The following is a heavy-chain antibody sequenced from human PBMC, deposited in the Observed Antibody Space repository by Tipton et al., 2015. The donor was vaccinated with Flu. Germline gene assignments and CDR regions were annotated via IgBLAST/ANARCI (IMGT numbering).Heavy chain of an antibody. D-gene: IGHD4/OR15-4a*01. Sequence: GLVKPSQTLSLTCAISGGGVSSRSAGWNWIRQTSSRGLEWLGRTYYKSKWYSHYAVSVKSRIIISPDTSKNQFTLQLSSVTPEDTAVYYCVRDRDNYGSNWYFDLWGRGTLVTVSS. J-gene: IGHJ2*01. CDR3: VRDRDNYGSNWYFDL. V-gene: IGHV6-1*01. CDR2: TYYKSKWYS. CDR1: GGGVSSRSAG.